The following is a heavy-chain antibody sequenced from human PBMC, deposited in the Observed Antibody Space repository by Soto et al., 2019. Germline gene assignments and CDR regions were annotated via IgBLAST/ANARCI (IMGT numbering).Heavy chain of an antibody. D-gene: IGHD4-17*01. J-gene: IGHJ4*02. CDR2: IYYSGGT. V-gene: IGHV4-30-4*01. Sequence: PSETLSLTCTVSGGSISSGDYYWSWIRQPPGKGLEWIGYIYYSGGTYYNPSLKSRVTISVDTSKNQFSLKLSSVTAADTAVYYCARVRHSYGDYVYFDYWGQGTLVTVS. CDR3: ARVRHSYGDYVYFDY. CDR1: GGSISSGDYY.